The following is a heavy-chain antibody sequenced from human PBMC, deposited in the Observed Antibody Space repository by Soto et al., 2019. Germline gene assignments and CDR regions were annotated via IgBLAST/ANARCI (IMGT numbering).Heavy chain of an antibody. D-gene: IGHD6-13*01. CDR2: ISWNSGSI. CDR1: GFTFDDYA. Sequence: EVQLVESGGGLVQPGRSLRLSCAASGFTFDDYAMHWVRQAPGKGLAWVSGISWNSGSIGYADSVKGRFTISRDNAKNSLYLQMNSLRAEDTALYYCAKGIGGNIAAPYDYWGQGTLVTVSS. J-gene: IGHJ4*02. V-gene: IGHV3-9*01. CDR3: AKGIGGNIAAPYDY.